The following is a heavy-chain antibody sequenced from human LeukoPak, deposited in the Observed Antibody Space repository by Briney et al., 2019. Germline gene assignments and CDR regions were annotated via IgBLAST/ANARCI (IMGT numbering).Heavy chain of an antibody. CDR1: GFTFSSYY. J-gene: IGHJ4*02. Sequence: GGSLRLSCAASGFTFSSYYMNWVRQAPGKGLEWVSAISSSSSYIYYADAVKSRFTISRDNAKNSLYLQMNSLRAEDTAVYYCARDLFAQWLVPGDFDYWGQGTLVTVSS. CDR2: ISSSSSYI. D-gene: IGHD6-19*01. V-gene: IGHV3-21*01. CDR3: ARDLFAQWLVPGDFDY.